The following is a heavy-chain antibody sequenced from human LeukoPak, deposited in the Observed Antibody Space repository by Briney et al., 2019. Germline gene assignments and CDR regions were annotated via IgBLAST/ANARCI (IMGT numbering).Heavy chain of an antibody. CDR2: IYYSGST. J-gene: IGHJ4*02. V-gene: IGHV4-39*07. CDR1: GGSISSSSYY. D-gene: IGHD3-10*01. Sequence: PSETLSLTCTVSGGSISSSSYYWGWIRQPPGKGLEWIGSIYYSGSTYYNPSLKSRVTISVDTSKNQFSLKLSSVTAADTAVYYCARVISYYYGSGTREEGYWGQGTLVTVSS. CDR3: ARVISYYYGSGTREEGY.